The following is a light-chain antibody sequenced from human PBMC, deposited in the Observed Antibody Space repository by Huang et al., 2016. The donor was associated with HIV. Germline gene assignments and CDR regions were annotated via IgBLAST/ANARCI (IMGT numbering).Light chain of an antibody. V-gene: IGKV3-20*01. CDR2: GAS. Sequence: EIVLMQSPGTLSLSPGERATLSCRASQSVSNNYLAWYQQKPGQATRLLIYGASSRATGIPERFSGSGSVTDFTLTISRLEPEDFAVFYCQQYGSSPKTFGQGTKVEI. J-gene: IGKJ1*01. CDR3: QQYGSSPKT. CDR1: QSVSNNY.